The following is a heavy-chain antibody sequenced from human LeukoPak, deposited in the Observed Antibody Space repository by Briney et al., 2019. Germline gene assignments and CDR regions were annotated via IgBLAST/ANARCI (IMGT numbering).Heavy chain of an antibody. D-gene: IGHD6-6*01. CDR3: ARVGAARFFDY. CDR1: GGSISSYY. V-gene: IGHV4-59*01. J-gene: IGHJ4*02. CDR2: IYYSGST. Sequence: PSETLSLTCTVSGGSISSYYWSWIRRPPGKGLEWIGYIYYSGSTNYNPSLKSRVTISVDTSKNQFSLKLSSVTAADTAVYYCARVGAARFFDYWGQGTLVTVSS.